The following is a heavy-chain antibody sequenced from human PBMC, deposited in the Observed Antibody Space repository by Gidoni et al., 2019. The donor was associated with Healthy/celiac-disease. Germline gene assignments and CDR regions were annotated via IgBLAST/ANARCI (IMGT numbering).Heavy chain of an antibody. CDR2: INPNSDGT. CDR3: ATQQVEWTPSGAPILNWFDP. Sequence: QVPLVQSGAEAKKPGASVQVFCQASAYTFTGYYMHGGRQAPGQGLEWMGRINPNSDGTNDAQKFQGRVTMTRNTSISTAYMALSRLRSDDTAVYYCATQQVEWTPSGAPILNWFDPWGQGTLVTVSS. D-gene: IGHD3-3*01. J-gene: IGHJ5*02. CDR1: AYTFTGYY. V-gene: IGHV1-2*06.